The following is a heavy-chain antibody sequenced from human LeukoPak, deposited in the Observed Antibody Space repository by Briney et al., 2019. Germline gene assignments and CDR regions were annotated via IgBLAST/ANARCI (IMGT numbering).Heavy chain of an antibody. Sequence: KPGGSLRLSCAASGFTFSSYSMTWVRQAPGKGLEWVSSISSSSSYIYYADSVKGRFTISRDNAKNSLYLQMNSLRAEDTAVYYCARDYYGSGSNDYWGQGTLVTVSS. J-gene: IGHJ4*02. D-gene: IGHD3-10*01. V-gene: IGHV3-21*01. CDR3: ARDYYGSGSNDY. CDR1: GFTFSSYS. CDR2: ISSSSSYI.